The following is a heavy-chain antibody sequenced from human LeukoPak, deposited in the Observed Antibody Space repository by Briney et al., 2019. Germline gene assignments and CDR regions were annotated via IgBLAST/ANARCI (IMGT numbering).Heavy chain of an antibody. CDR1: GFTFSSYW. D-gene: IGHD1-26*01. V-gene: IGHV3-7*01. J-gene: IGHJ4*02. CDR2: IERDGSQK. Sequence: GGSLRLSCAASGFTFSSYWLSWVRQAPGKGLEWVASIERDGSQKYYVDSVRGRFTISRDNAKNSVYLQTNSLRVEDTAVYYCARNSGNNPFDYWGQGTLVTVSS. CDR3: ARNSGNNPFDY.